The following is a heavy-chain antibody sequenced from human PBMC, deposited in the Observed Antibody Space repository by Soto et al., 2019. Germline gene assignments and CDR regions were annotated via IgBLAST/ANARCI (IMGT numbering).Heavy chain of an antibody. Sequence: EVQLVESGGGLVQPGGSLRLSCAASGFTFSSYSMNWVRPAQGKGLEWVSYISSSSSTIYYADSVKGRFTISRDNAKNSLYLQMNRLRAEDTAVYYCASGAFGGDGVLLRWGQGTLVTVSS. J-gene: IGHJ4*02. CDR3: ASGAFGGDGVLLR. CDR1: GFTFSSYS. D-gene: IGHD3-10*01. CDR2: ISSSSSTI. V-gene: IGHV3-48*01.